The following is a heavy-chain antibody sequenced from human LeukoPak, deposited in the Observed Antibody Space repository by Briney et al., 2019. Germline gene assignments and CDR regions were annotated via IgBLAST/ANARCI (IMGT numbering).Heavy chain of an antibody. CDR1: GGTFSSYA. Sequence: SVKVSCKASGGTFSSYAISWVRQAPGQGLEWMGGIIPIFGTANYAQKFQGRVTITADESTSTAYMELSSLRSEDTAVYYCARGSYYDSSGYYHQREEYYFDYWGQGTLVTVSS. V-gene: IGHV1-69*13. J-gene: IGHJ4*02. CDR2: IIPIFGTA. CDR3: ARGSYYDSSGYYHQREEYYFDY. D-gene: IGHD3-22*01.